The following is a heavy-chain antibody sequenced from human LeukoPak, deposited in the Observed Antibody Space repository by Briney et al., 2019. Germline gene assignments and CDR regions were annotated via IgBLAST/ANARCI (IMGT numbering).Heavy chain of an antibody. CDR3: ARTPSTQVAAAGTLGYFQH. Sequence: GGSLRLSCAASGFTFSSYSMNWVRQAPGKGLEWVSSISSSSSYIYYADSVKGRFTISRDNAKNSLYLQMNSLRAEDTAVYYCARTPSTQVAAAGTLGYFQHWGQGTLVTVSS. J-gene: IGHJ1*01. V-gene: IGHV3-21*01. CDR2: ISSSSSYI. D-gene: IGHD6-13*01. CDR1: GFTFSSYS.